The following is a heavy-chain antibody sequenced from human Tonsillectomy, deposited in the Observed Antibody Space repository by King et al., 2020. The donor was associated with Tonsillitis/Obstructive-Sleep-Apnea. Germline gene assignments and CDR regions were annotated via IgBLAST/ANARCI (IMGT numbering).Heavy chain of an antibody. J-gene: IGHJ4*02. V-gene: IGHV3-53*01. CDR3: ARETRDYGGLYYFDY. D-gene: IGHD4-23*01. CDR1: GFTVRSSY. Sequence: VQLVESGGGLIQPGGSLRLSCAASGFTVRSSYMSWVRQAPGKGLEWVSVIYSGGSIYYADSVKGRFTISRDNSRNTLYLQMNSLRAEDTAVYYCARETRDYGGLYYFDYWGQGTLVTVSS. CDR2: IYSGGSI.